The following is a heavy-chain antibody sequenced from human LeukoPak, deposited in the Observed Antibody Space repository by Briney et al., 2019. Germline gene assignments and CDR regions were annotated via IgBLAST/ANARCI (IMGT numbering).Heavy chain of an antibody. CDR3: ARDLKPGYYDSSGKLNYFDY. Sequence: ASVKVSCKAFGYTFTSYGISWVRQAPGQGLEWMGRISAYNGNTNYAQKLQGRVTMTTDTSTSTAYMELRSLRADDTGVYYCARDLKPGYYDSSGKLNYFDYWGQGTLVTVSS. CDR1: GYTFTSYG. D-gene: IGHD3-22*01. V-gene: IGHV1-18*04. CDR2: ISAYNGNT. J-gene: IGHJ4*02.